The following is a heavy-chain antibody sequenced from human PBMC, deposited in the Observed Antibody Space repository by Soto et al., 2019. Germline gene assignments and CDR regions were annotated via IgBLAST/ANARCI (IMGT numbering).Heavy chain of an antibody. CDR1: GFTFSSYS. D-gene: IGHD2-15*01. V-gene: IGHV3-21*01. Sequence: GGSLRLSCAASGFTFSSYSMNWVRQAPGKGLEWVSSISSSSSYIYYADSVKGRFTISRDNAKNSLYLQMNSLRAEDTAVYYCARASPPDIVVVVAATPEYAFDIWGQGTMVTVSS. CDR3: ARASPPDIVVVVAATPEYAFDI. J-gene: IGHJ3*02. CDR2: ISSSSSYI.